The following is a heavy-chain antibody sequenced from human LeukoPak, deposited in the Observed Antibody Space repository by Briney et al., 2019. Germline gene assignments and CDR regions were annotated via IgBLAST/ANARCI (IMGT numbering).Heavy chain of an antibody. CDR1: GFTFSSYA. V-gene: IGHV3-30*04. CDR2: ISYDGSNK. Sequence: GRSLRLSCAASGFTFSSYAMHWVRQAPGKWLEWVAVISYDGSNKYYADSVKGRFTISRDNAKNSLYLQVNSLRGEDTAVYYCATGGVHYYDSSADYWGQGTLVTVSS. D-gene: IGHD3-22*01. CDR3: ATGGVHYYDSSADY. J-gene: IGHJ4*02.